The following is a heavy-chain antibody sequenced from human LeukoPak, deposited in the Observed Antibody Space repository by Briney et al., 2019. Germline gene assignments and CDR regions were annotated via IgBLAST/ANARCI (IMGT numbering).Heavy chain of an antibody. J-gene: IGHJ4*02. Sequence: GESLRLSCAASGFTFSDNYMSWSRQAPGKGLEWVSYISSSGSKIYYADSVKGRFTISRDNAKNSLYLHINSLRAEDTAVYYCARVAGANHFEYWGQGTLVTVSS. CDR1: GFTFSDNY. CDR3: ARVAGANHFEY. V-gene: IGHV3-11*01. CDR2: ISSSGSKI. D-gene: IGHD1-26*01.